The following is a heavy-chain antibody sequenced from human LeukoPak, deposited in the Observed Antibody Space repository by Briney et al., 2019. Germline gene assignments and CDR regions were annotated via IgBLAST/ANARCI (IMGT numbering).Heavy chain of an antibody. Sequence: SVKVSCKVSGGTFSSYAISWVRQAPGQGLEWMGRIIPIFGIANYAQKFQGRVTITADKSTSTAYMELSSLRSEDTAVYYCARAPSRDSSGPYGMDVWGQGTTVTVSS. CDR1: GGTFSSYA. D-gene: IGHD3-22*01. V-gene: IGHV1-69*04. CDR2: IIPIFGIA. J-gene: IGHJ6*02. CDR3: ARAPSRDSSGPYGMDV.